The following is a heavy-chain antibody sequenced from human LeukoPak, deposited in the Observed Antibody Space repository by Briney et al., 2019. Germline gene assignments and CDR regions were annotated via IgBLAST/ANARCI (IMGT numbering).Heavy chain of an antibody. J-gene: IGHJ4*02. CDR1: GFTFSSYA. Sequence: GGSLRLSCAASGFTFSSYAMSWVRQAPGRGLEWVSVISVSGGSTYYADSVKGRFTISRDNSENTLYLQMNSLRAEDTAVYYCAKDSSIWYYFDYWGQGTLVTVSS. V-gene: IGHV3-23*01. CDR2: ISVSGGST. D-gene: IGHD6-13*01. CDR3: AKDSSIWYYFDY.